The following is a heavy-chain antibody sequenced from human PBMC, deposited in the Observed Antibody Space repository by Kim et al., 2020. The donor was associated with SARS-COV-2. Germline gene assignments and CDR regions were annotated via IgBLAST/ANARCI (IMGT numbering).Heavy chain of an antibody. V-gene: IGHV1-18*01. Sequence: ASVKVSCKASGYTFTNYGISWVRQAPGQGLEWMGWISTYTGHTKYAQKLQGRVTMTTDTSTSTAYMDLRSLTSDDTAVYYCTREGDEYSDYGFEYWGQGTLVTVSS. CDR1: GYTFTNYG. J-gene: IGHJ4*02. CDR3: TREGDEYSDYGFEY. CDR2: ISTYTGHT. D-gene: IGHD4-17*01.